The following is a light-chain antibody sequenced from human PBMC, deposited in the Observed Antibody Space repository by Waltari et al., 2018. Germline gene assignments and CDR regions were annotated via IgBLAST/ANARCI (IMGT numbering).Light chain of an antibody. J-gene: IGLJ3*02. CDR3: CSYAGSYTLV. Sequence: QSALTQPRSVSGSPGQSVTIPCTGTSSHVGGYNYASGYQQHPGKAPKLMIYDVSKRPSGVPDRFSGSKSGNTASLTISGLQAEDEADYYCCSYAGSYTLVFGGGTKLTVL. V-gene: IGLV2-11*01. CDR1: SSHVGGYNY. CDR2: DVS.